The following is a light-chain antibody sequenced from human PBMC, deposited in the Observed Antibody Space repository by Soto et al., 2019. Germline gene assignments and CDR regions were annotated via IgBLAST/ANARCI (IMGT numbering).Light chain of an antibody. CDR1: QSVSSSF. Sequence: EMVLTQAPGTLSWSPGERDTLSCRASQSVSSSFLAWYQQKPGQAPRLLIYGASSRSTGIPDRFSGSGSGTDFTLTISRLEPEDVAVYFCQQYGSSPLAVGGGTKVEIK. CDR2: GAS. V-gene: IGKV3-20*01. J-gene: IGKJ4*01. CDR3: QQYGSSPLA.